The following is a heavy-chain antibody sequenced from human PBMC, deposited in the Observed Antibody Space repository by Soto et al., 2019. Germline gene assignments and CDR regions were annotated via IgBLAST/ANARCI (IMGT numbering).Heavy chain of an antibody. D-gene: IGHD3-3*01. CDR1: GYTFTNYA. V-gene: IGHV1-18*01. Sequence: VQLLQSGGEVRKPGASVKVSCKTSGYTFTNYAINWVRQAPGQGLQWMGWISAYSGDTKYAQRFQDRLTVTTDPSTTTAYMELRSLRSDDTAVYYCARDGRAFSIFGETMDVWGRGTTVTVSS. CDR3: ARDGRAFSIFGETMDV. CDR2: ISAYSGDT. J-gene: IGHJ6*02.